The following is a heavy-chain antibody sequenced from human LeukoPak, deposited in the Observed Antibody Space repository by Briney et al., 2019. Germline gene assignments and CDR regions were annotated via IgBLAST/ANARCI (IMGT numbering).Heavy chain of an antibody. CDR3: ARGGLTRYCSSTSCYRWFDP. CDR2: IYHSGST. V-gene: IGHV4-34*01. J-gene: IGHJ5*02. Sequence: PSETLSLTCAVYGGSFSGYYWSWIRQPPGKGLEWIGEIYHSGSTNYNPSLKSRVTISVDTSKNQFSLKLSSVTAADTAVYYCARGGLTRYCSSTSCYRWFDPWGQGTLVTVSS. D-gene: IGHD2-2*01. CDR1: GGSFSGYY.